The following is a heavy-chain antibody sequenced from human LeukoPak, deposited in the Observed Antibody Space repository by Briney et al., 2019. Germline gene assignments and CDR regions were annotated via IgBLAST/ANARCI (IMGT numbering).Heavy chain of an antibody. CDR3: ARDRQQLVF. CDR2: IKQDGIEK. CDR1: GFTFSTYW. J-gene: IGHJ4*02. D-gene: IGHD6-13*01. V-gene: IGHV3-7*05. Sequence: PGGPLRLSCAASGFTFSTYWMSWVRQAPGKGLEWVANIKQDGIEKYYVDSVKGPSTISRANAKNSLYMQMNSLRAEDTAVYYCARDRQQLVFWGQGTLVTVSS.